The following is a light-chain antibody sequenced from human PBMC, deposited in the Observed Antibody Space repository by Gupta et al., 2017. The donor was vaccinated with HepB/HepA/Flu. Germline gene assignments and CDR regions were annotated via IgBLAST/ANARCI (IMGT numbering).Light chain of an antibody. V-gene: IGKV2-28*01. CDR2: LGS. CDR3: RQGLQAPRT. Sequence: DTVMTQSPLSLRVTPGEPASISCRSSQSLLHTNGYNYLDWYLQKPGQSPQLLIYLGSNRASGVPDRLSGSGSGTDFTLKISRVEAEDVGVYYCRQGLQAPRTFGQGTKLELK. J-gene: IGKJ2*01. CDR1: QSLLHTNGYNY.